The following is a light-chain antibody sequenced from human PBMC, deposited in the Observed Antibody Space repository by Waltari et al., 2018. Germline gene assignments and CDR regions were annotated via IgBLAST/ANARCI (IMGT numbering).Light chain of an antibody. CDR1: SSDVGGYNY. Sequence: QSALTQPASVSGSPGQSITISCTGTSSDVGGYNYVSWYQQHPGKAPKLMIYDVSTRPSGVSHRFSGSKSGNTASLTISGLQAEDEADYYCSSYTSSSTPLVFGGGTKLTVL. CDR2: DVS. CDR3: SSYTSSSTPLV. J-gene: IGLJ3*02. V-gene: IGLV2-14*01.